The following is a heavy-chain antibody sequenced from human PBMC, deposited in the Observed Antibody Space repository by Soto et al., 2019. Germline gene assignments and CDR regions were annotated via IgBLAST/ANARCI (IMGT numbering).Heavy chain of an antibody. J-gene: IGHJ6*03. V-gene: IGHV3-30*18. CDR2: ISYDGSNK. CDR1: GFTFSSYG. Sequence: GGSLRLSCAASGFTFSSYGMHWVRQAPGKGLEWVAVISYDGSNKYYADSVKGRFTISRDNSKNTLYLQMNSLRAEDTAVYYCAKDGLVPAAVLLYYMDVWGKGTTVTVSS. D-gene: IGHD2-2*01. CDR3: AKDGLVPAAVLLYYMDV.